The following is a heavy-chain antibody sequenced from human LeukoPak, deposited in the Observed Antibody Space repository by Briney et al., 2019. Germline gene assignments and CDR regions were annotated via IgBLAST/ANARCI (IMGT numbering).Heavy chain of an antibody. J-gene: IGHJ4*02. D-gene: IGHD4-17*01. CDR1: GFTFSSYW. CDR3: ARIMITVTTSDY. Sequence: GGSLRLSCAASGFTFSSYWMSWVRQAPGKGLEWLSYISSSGTTIKYADSVKGRFTISRDNAKNSLYLQVNSLRAEDTAVYYCARIMITVTTSDYWGQGTLVTVSS. V-gene: IGHV3-48*04. CDR2: ISSSGTTI.